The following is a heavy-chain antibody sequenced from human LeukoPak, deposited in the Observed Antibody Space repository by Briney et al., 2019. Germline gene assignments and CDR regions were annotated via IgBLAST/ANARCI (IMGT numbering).Heavy chain of an antibody. D-gene: IGHD3-3*01. J-gene: IGHJ5*02. CDR3: ARLDDPMNWFDP. CDR1: YW. CDR2: IYPGDSDT. Sequence: YWSWIRQHPGKGLEWMGIIYPGDSDTRYSPSFQGQVTISADKSISTAYLQWSSLKASDTAMYYCARLDDPMNWFDPWGQGTLVTVSS. V-gene: IGHV5-51*01.